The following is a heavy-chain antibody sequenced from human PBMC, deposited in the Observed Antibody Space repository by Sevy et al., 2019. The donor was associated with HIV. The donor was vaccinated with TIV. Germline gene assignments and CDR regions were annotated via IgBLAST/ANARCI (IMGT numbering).Heavy chain of an antibody. V-gene: IGHV3-15*01. CDR1: GFSFSDAW. J-gene: IGHJ5*02. Sequence: GGSLRLSCAASGFSFSDAWMSWVRQAPGKGLEWVGRVKSKTDGGTTDYAEPVKGRFTISRDDSNNMVYLQMNSLKTDDTAVYYCSSIPDPWGQGTLVTVSS. CDR3: SSIPDP. CDR2: VKSKTDGGTT. D-gene: IGHD2-21*01.